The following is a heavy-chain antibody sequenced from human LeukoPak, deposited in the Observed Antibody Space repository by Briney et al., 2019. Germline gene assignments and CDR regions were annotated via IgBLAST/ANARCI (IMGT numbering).Heavy chain of an antibody. CDR2: IKQDGSEK. J-gene: IGHJ3*02. V-gene: IGHV3-7*01. D-gene: IGHD3-22*01. CDR3: ARVGHYYDTGAFDI. Sequence: GGSLRLSCAASGFTFSSYWMSWVRQAPGKGLEWVANIKQDGSEKYYVDSVKGRFTISRDNAKDSLYLQMNSLRAEDTAVYYCARVGHYYDTGAFDIWGQGTMVTVSS. CDR1: GFTFSSYW.